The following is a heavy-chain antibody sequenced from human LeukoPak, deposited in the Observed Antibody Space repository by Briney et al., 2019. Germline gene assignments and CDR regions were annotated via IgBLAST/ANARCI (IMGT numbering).Heavy chain of an antibody. Sequence: GRSLRLSCAAPGFTFSSYGMHWVRQAPGKGLEWVAVISYDGSNKYYADSVKGRFTISRDNSKNTLYLQMNSLRAEDTAVYYCATQKRYCSSTSCYADYYGMDVWGKGTTVTVSS. D-gene: IGHD2-2*01. J-gene: IGHJ6*04. CDR2: ISYDGSNK. CDR1: GFTFSSYG. CDR3: ATQKRYCSSTSCYADYYGMDV. V-gene: IGHV3-30*03.